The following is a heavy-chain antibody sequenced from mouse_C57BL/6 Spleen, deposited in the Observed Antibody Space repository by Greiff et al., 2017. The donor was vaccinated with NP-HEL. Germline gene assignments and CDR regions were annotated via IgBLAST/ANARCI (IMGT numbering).Heavy chain of an antibody. V-gene: IGHV1-52*01. J-gene: IGHJ3*01. CDR1: GYTFTSYW. CDR2: IDPSDSET. Sequence: QVQLQQSGAELVRPGSSVKLSCKASGYTFTSYWMHWVKQRPIQGLEWIGNIDPSDSETHYNQKFKDKATLTVDKSSSTAYMQLSSLTSEDSAVYYCARGITAQATWFAYWGQGTLVTVSA. D-gene: IGHD3-2*02. CDR3: ARGITAQATWFAY.